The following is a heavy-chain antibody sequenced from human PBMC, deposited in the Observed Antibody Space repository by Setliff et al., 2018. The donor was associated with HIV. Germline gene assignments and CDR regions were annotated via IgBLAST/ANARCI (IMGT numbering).Heavy chain of an antibody. Sequence: PSETLSLTCAVYGRAFTGYFWTWIRHFPGKGLEWIGEINHSGSVNYNPSLKSRVNISVDMCKNQVSLKVTSVNVADTATYFCAAKPMIRGKPFDSWGQGTLVTVSS. CDR2: INHSGSV. CDR1: GRAFTGYF. V-gene: IGHV4-34*01. CDR3: AAKPMIRGKPFDS. D-gene: IGHD3-10*01. J-gene: IGHJ5*01.